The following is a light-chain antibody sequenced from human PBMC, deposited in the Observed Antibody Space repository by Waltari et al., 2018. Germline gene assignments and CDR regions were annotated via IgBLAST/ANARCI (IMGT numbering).Light chain of an antibody. CDR2: DDY. Sequence: QSVLTQPPPVSAAPGQQVPVSFPGSSPHIANNYVSWYQQLPRTAPKLLIYDDYERPSGIPDRFSGSKSGTSATLGITGLQTGDEADYYCGTWDSSLRAVVFGGGTKLTVL. V-gene: IGLV1-51*01. CDR1: SPHIANNY. CDR3: GTWDSSLRAVV. J-gene: IGLJ3*02.